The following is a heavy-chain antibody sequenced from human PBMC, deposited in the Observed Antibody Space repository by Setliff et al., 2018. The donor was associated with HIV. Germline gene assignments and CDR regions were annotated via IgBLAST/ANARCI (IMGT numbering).Heavy chain of an antibody. V-gene: IGHV1-3*01. CDR1: GNTFTRYA. CDR2: INAGNGNT. CDR3: AREQLGFGPPRGMDV. Sequence: ASVKVSCKASGNTFTRYAMHWVRQAPGQRPEWMGWINAGNGNTKYSQKFQGRVTIIRDTSASTAYMELSSLRSEDTAVYYCAREQLGFGPPRGMDVWGQGTTVTVSS. D-gene: IGHD6-13*01. J-gene: IGHJ6*02.